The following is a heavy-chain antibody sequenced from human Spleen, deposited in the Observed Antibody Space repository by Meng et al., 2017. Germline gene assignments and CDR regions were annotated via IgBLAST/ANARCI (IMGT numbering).Heavy chain of an antibody. Sequence: QLQLQGSGPGLAKPSETLSLTCTVSGGSISSYYWSWIRQPPGKGLEWIGYIYYSGSTNYNPSLKSRVTISVDTSKNQFSLNLSSVTAADTAVYYCARGGWSLDYWGQGTLVTVSS. CDR1: GGSISSYY. CDR2: IYYSGST. V-gene: IGHV4-59*08. CDR3: ARGGWSLDY. D-gene: IGHD2-15*01. J-gene: IGHJ4*02.